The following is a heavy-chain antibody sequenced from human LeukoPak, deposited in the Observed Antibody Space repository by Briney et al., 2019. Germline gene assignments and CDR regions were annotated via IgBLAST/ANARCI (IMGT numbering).Heavy chain of an antibody. CDR2: IYYSGST. CDR1: GGSISSYY. V-gene: IGHV4-59*01. Sequence: SETLSLTCTVSGGSISSYYWSWIRQPPGKGLEWIGYIYYSGSTNYNPSLKSRVTISVDTSKNQFSLKLSSVTAADTAVYYCARDGIAAAGTYYYYYYGMDVWGQGTTVTVSS. J-gene: IGHJ6*02. CDR3: ARDGIAAAGTYYYYYYGMDV. D-gene: IGHD6-13*01.